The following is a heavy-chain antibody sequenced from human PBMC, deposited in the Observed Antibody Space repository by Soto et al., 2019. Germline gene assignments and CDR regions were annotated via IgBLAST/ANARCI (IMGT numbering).Heavy chain of an antibody. J-gene: IGHJ6*04. CDR1: GGSIRSSSYY. D-gene: IGHD6-6*01. Sequence: QLQLQESGPGLVKPSETLSLTCTVYGGSIRSSSYYCGWIRQPPGKGLEWIGSIYYSGSPYYNQSLMSRVTISVYTSNTQFYLQLSSETAADTAVYYCARHLIAARRYYGMDVWGKGTTVTVSS. V-gene: IGHV4-39*01. CDR3: ARHLIAARRYYGMDV. CDR2: IYYSGSP.